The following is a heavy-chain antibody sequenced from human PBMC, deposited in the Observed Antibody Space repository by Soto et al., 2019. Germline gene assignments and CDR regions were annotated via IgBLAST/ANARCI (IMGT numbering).Heavy chain of an antibody. D-gene: IGHD6-13*01. J-gene: IGHJ5*02. Sequence: SDTLSLTCAVYGGSFSVYYWSWIRQPPGKGLEWIGEINHSGSTNYNPSLKSRVTISVDTSKNQFSLKLSSVTAADTAVYYCARGGGIAASFGPGNWFDPWGQGTLVTVSS. CDR1: GGSFSVYY. V-gene: IGHV4-34*01. CDR3: ARGGGIAASFGPGNWFDP. CDR2: INHSGST.